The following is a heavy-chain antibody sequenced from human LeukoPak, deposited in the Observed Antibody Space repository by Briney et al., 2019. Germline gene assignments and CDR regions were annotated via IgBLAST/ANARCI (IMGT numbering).Heavy chain of an antibody. CDR2: IYYSGST. D-gene: IGHD2-21*02. J-gene: IGHJ4*02. CDR1: GGSISSSSYY. Sequence: SETLSLTCTVSGGSISSSSYYWGWIRQPPGKGLEWIGSIYYSGSTYYNPSLKSRVTISVDTSKNQFSLKLSSVTAADTAVYYCARAGRVTDFDYWGQGTLVTVSS. CDR3: ARAGRVTDFDY. V-gene: IGHV4-39*07.